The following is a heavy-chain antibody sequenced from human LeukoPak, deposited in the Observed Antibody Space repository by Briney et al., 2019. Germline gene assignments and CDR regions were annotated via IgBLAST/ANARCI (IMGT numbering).Heavy chain of an antibody. V-gene: IGHV2-5*02. CDR2: IYWDDDK. Sequence: SGPTLVKPTQTLTLTCTFSGFSLSTSGVGVGRIRQPPGKALEWLAVIYWDDDKRYSPSLKSRLTITKDPSKDQVVLTMTNMDPVDTATYFCAHRQYSSTYDYWGQGSLVTVSS. D-gene: IGHD6-13*01. CDR1: GFSLSTSGVG. J-gene: IGHJ4*02. CDR3: AHRQYSSTYDY.